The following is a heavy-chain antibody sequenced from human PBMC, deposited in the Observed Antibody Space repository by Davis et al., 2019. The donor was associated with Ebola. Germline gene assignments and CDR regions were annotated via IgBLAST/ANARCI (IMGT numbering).Heavy chain of an antibody. CDR2: ISGSGGST. D-gene: IGHD3-3*01. CDR1: GFTFSHYT. V-gene: IGHV3-23*01. Sequence: GGSLRLSCAASGFTFSHYTMNWVRQAPGKGLEWVSAISGSGGSTYYADSVKGRFTISRDNSKKTLYLQMNSLRAEDTAVYYCAKSGLSFGVVKYHYGMDVWGKGTTVTVSS. J-gene: IGHJ6*04. CDR3: AKSGLSFGVVKYHYGMDV.